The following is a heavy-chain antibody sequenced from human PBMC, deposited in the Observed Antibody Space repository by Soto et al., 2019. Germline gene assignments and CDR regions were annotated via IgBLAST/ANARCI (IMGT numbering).Heavy chain of an antibody. CDR2: INHSGST. D-gene: IGHD6-6*01. Sequence: PSETLSLTYAVYGGSFSGYYCSWIRQPPGKGLEWIGEINHSGSTNYNPSLKSRVTISVDASKNQFSLKLSSVTAADTAVYYCAREYSSSLVYYYYYYMDVWGKGTTVTVSS. V-gene: IGHV4-34*01. J-gene: IGHJ6*03. CDR1: GGSFSGYY. CDR3: AREYSSSLVYYYYYYMDV.